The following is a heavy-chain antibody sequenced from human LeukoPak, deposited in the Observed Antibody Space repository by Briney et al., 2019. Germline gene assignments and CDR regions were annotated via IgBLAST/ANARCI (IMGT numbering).Heavy chain of an antibody. CDR1: GGSISSSSYY. CDR2: I. CDR3: ARDLPLRPAYYFDY. Sequence: SETLSLTCTVSGGSISSSSYYWGWIRQPPGKGLEWIGSIYNPSLKSRVTISVDTSKNQFSLKLSSVTAADTAVYYCARDLPLRPAYYFDYWGQGTLVTVSS. J-gene: IGHJ4*02. V-gene: IGHV4-39*07.